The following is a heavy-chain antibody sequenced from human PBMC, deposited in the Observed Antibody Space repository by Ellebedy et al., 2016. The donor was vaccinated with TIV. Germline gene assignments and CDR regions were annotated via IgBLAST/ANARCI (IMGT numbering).Heavy chain of an antibody. D-gene: IGHD6-6*01. J-gene: IGHJ3*02. Sequence: GGSLRLSXAASGFTFSSYSMNWVRQAPGKGLECVSTISGSADSTYYADSVKGRFTISRDNSKNTLYLQMNSLRAEDTAVYYCTKSLIAARQYAFDIWGQGTMVTVSS. CDR2: ISGSADST. CDR1: GFTFSSYS. CDR3: TKSLIAARQYAFDI. V-gene: IGHV3-23*01.